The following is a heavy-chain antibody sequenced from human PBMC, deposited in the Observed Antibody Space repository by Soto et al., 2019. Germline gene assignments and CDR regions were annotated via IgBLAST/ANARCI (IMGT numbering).Heavy chain of an antibody. CDR3: AREKQQLRTGGYYYGMDV. Sequence: ALVKVSCKASGYTFTSYYMHWVRQAPGQGLEWMGIINPSGGSTSYAQKFQGRVTMTRDTSTSTVYMELSSLRSEDTAVYYCAREKQQLRTGGYYYGMDVWGQGTTVTVSS. CDR1: GYTFTSYY. V-gene: IGHV1-46*01. J-gene: IGHJ6*02. CDR2: INPSGGST. D-gene: IGHD6-13*01.